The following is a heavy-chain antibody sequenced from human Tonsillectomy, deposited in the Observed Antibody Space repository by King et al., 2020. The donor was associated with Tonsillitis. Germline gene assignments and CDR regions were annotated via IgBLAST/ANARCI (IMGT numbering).Heavy chain of an antibody. D-gene: IGHD3-9*01. CDR3: ARVRYFDWLLGYFDY. Sequence: VQLVESGGGLVQPGGSLRLSCAASGFTFSSYCMSWVRQAPGKGLEWVAHIKQDGSEKYYVDSVKGRFTISRDNAKNSLYLQMNSLRAEETAVYYCARVRYFDWLLGYFDYWGQGTLVTVSS. J-gene: IGHJ4*02. CDR2: IKQDGSEK. V-gene: IGHV3-7*01. CDR1: GFTFSSYC.